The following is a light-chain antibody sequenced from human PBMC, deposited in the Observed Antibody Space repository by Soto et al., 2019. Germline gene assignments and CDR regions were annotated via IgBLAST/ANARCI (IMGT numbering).Light chain of an antibody. Sequence: QSALTQPASVSGSPGQSITIHCTGTSSDVGAYNYVSWYQQHPGKAPKHMIYEVSNRPSGVSSRVSGSKAGNTASLTISGIQAEDEADYYCSSYTTYGALDGFGTGTKLIVL. CDR1: SSDVGAYNY. J-gene: IGLJ1*01. V-gene: IGLV2-14*01. CDR3: SSYTTYGALDG. CDR2: EVS.